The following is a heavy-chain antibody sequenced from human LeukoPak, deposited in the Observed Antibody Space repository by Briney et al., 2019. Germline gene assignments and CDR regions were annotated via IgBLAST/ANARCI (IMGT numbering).Heavy chain of an antibody. Sequence: PSETLSLTCTVSGGSISSYYWSWIRQPPGKGLEWIGYIYYSGSTNYNPSLKSRVTISVDTSKNQFSLKLSSVTAADTVVYYCARVVLGYYDSSGPVSWADYWGQGTLVTVSS. CDR2: IYYSGST. V-gene: IGHV4-59*01. CDR1: GGSISSYY. J-gene: IGHJ4*02. CDR3: ARVVLGYYDSSGPVSWADY. D-gene: IGHD3-22*01.